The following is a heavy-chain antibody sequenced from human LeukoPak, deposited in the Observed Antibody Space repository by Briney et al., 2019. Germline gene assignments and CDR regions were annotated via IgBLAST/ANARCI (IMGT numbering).Heavy chain of an antibody. V-gene: IGHV4-34*01. J-gene: IGHJ4*02. CDR3: ASYGSGSTSSFDY. CDR1: GGSFSGYY. CDR2: INHSGST. D-gene: IGHD3-10*01. Sequence: SETLSLTCAVYGGSFSGYYWSWIRQPPGKGLEWIGEINHSGSTNYNPSLKSRVTISVDTSKNQFSLKLSSVTAADTAVYYCASYGSGSTSSFDYWGQGTLVTVSS.